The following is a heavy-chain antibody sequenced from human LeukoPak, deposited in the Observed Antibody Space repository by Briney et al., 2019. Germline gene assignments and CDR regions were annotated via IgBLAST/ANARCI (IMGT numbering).Heavy chain of an antibody. CDR3: ARVLGTFDY. Sequence: GGSLRLSCAASGFTFSSYAMHWVRQAPGKGLEWVAVISYDGSNKYYADSVKGRFTISRDNSKNTLYLQMNSLRAEDAAVYYCARVLGTFDYWGQGTLVTVSS. CDR1: GFTFSSYA. J-gene: IGHJ4*02. V-gene: IGHV3-30*04. CDR2: ISYDGSNK.